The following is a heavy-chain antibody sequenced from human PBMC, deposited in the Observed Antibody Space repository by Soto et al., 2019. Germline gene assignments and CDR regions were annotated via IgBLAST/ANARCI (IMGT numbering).Heavy chain of an antibody. CDR2: ITGNAANT. Sequence: PGGSLRLSXSASRFTFGGYAMSWVRQAPGKGLEWVSGITGNAANTVYADSVKGRFTISRDNSKNALYLQLNSLRAEDTAVYFCAKAARDCGGDCYSSYFDSWGQGALVTVSS. J-gene: IGHJ4*02. V-gene: IGHV3-23*01. CDR3: AKAARDCGGDCYSSYFDS. CDR1: RFTFGGYA. D-gene: IGHD2-21*02.